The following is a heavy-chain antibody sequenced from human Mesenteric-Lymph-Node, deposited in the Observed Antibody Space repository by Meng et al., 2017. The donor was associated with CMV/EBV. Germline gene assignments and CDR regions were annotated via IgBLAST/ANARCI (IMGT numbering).Heavy chain of an antibody. V-gene: IGHV1-18*04. Sequence: CKAGGYTFPSYSISWVRQAPGQGLEWMEWISAYNGSTNYARKLQGRVTMTTDTSTSKAYMELGSLRSDDTAVYYCARGGRTAMVWNYWGQGTLVTVSS. CDR2: ISAYNGST. D-gene: IGHD5-18*01. J-gene: IGHJ4*02. CDR1: GYTFPSYS. CDR3: ARGGRTAMVWNY.